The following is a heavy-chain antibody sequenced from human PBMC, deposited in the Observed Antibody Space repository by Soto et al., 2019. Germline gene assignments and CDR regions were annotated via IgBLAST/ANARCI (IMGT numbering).Heavy chain of an antibody. Sequence: GGSLRLSCAASGFTFSSYGMHWVRQAPGKGLEWVAVISYDGSNKYYADSVKGRFTISRDNSKNTLYLQMNSLRAEDTAVYYCAKDGSNYEQFRYYYYMDVWGKGTTVTVSS. J-gene: IGHJ6*03. CDR1: GFTFSSYG. CDR2: ISYDGSNK. V-gene: IGHV3-30*18. CDR3: AKDGSNYEQFRYYYYMDV. D-gene: IGHD4-4*01.